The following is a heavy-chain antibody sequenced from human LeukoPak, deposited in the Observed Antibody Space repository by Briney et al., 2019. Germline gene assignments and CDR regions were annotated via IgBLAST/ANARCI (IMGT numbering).Heavy chain of an antibody. D-gene: IGHD3-10*01. J-gene: IGHJ5*02. CDR3: ARAAPYGSGRNWFDP. CDR1: GGSISSGGYS. CDR2: MYHSGST. V-gene: IGHV4-30-2*01. Sequence: SETLSLTCAVSGGSISSGGYSWSGIRQPPGKGLEWIGYMYHSGSTYYNPSLKSRVTISVDRSKNQFSMKLSSVTAADTAVYYCARAAPYGSGRNWFDPWGQGTLVTVSS.